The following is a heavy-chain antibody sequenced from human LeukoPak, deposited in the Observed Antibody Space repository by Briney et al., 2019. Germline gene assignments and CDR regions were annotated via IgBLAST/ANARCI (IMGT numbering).Heavy chain of an antibody. CDR3: ARTWGSYRAYQH. CDR2: INHSGST. J-gene: IGHJ1*01. V-gene: IGHV4-39*07. Sequence: PSETLSLTCTVSGASISSSTDYWGWIRQPPGKGLEWIGEINHSGSTNYNPSLKSRVTISVDTSKNQFSLKLSSVTAADTAVYYCARTWGSYRAYQHWGQGTLVTVSS. CDR1: GASISSSTDY. D-gene: IGHD3-16*02.